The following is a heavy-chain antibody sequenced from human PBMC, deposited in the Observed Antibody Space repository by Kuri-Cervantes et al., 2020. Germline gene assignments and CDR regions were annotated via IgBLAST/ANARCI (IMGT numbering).Heavy chain of an antibody. CDR3: AREPADTNYFDY. Sequence: SETLSLTCTVSGGSISTYYWSWIRQPPGKGLEWIGYIYYSGSTNYNPSLKSRVTISVDTSKNQFSLKLSSVTAADTAVYYCAREPADTNYFDYWGQGTLVTVSS. J-gene: IGHJ4*02. CDR1: GGSISTYY. V-gene: IGHV4-59*13. D-gene: IGHD5/OR15-5a*01. CDR2: IYYSGST.